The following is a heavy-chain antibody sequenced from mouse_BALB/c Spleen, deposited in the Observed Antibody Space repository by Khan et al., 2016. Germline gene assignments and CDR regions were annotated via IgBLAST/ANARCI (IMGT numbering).Heavy chain of an antibody. CDR2: INPSNGGT. Sequence: QVQLQQSGAELVKPGASVKLSCKASGYTFTSYYMYWVKQRPGQGLEWIGEINPSNGGTNFNEKFKSKATLTVDKSSSTAYMQLSSLTSEDSAVYYCTRRGIRYDAMDYWGQGTSVTVSS. CDR3: TRRGIRYDAMDY. V-gene: IGHV1S81*02. CDR1: GYTFTSYY. J-gene: IGHJ4*01. D-gene: IGHD1-1*01.